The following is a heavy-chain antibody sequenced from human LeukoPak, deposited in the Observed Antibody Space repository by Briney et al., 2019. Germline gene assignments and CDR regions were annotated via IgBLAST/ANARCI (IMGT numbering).Heavy chain of an antibody. CDR1: GYSFINYG. CDR3: ARDTGGSYPYTFDY. V-gene: IGHV1-2*02. CDR2: INPNSGGT. Sequence: ASVKVSCKASGYSFINYGINWVRQAPGQGLEWMGWINPNSGGTNYAQKFQGRVTMTRDTSISTAYMELSRLRSDDTAVYYCARDTGGSYPYTFDYWGQGTLVTVSS. D-gene: IGHD1-26*01. J-gene: IGHJ4*02.